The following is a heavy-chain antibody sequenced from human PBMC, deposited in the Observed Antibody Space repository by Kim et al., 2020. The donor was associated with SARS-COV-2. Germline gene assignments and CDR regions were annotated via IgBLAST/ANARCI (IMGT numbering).Heavy chain of an antibody. J-gene: IGHJ4*02. V-gene: IGHV3-30*04. D-gene: IGHD2-15*01. CDR2: ISNDGSNK. CDR1: GFTFSSYD. Sequence: GGSLRLSCAASGFTFSSYDMHWVRQAPGKGLVWVAVISNDGSNKYYADSVKGRFTISRDNSKNTLYLQMNSLRAEDTAVYYCASNVVVGAAHDFDYWGQRALDPVST. CDR3: ASNVVVGAAHDFDY.